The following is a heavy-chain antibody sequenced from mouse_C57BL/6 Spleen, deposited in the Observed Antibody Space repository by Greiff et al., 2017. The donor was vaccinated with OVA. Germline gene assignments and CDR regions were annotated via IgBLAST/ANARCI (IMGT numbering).Heavy chain of an antibody. Sequence: VQLQESGAELARPGASVKMSCKASGYTFTSYTMHWVKQRPGQGLEWIGYINPSSGYTKYNQKFKDKATLTADKSSSTAYMQLSSLTSEDSAVYYCARRELRLYYFDYWGQGTTLTVSS. D-gene: IGHD3-2*02. CDR2: INPSSGYT. J-gene: IGHJ2*01. V-gene: IGHV1-4*01. CDR3: ARRELRLYYFDY. CDR1: GYTFTSYT.